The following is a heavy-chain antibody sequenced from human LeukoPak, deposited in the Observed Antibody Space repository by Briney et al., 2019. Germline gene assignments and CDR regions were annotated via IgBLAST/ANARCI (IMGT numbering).Heavy chain of an antibody. Sequence: GGSLRLSCAASGFTFSTYTMNWVRQAPGKGLEWVSSITSSSSYMYYSDSVKGRFAISRDNAQKSLFLQMNSLRAEDTAVYYCARDGPYCGANCLFDHWGQGILVTVSS. J-gene: IGHJ4*02. V-gene: IGHV3-21*01. CDR3: ARDGPYCGANCLFDH. CDR1: GFTFSTYT. D-gene: IGHD2-21*01. CDR2: ITSSSSYM.